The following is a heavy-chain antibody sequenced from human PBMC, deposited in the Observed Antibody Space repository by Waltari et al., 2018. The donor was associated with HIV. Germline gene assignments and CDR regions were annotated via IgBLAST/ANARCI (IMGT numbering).Heavy chain of an antibody. V-gene: IGHV4-61*02. CDR1: GGSISSGSYY. CDR2: ILISGST. Sequence: QVQLQESGPGLVKPSQTLSLTCSVSGGSISSGSYYWGWVRQPAGKGLEWIGRILISGSTNYNPSLESRVTISLDASKKQFSLKLTSVTAADTGVYYCARDTGATRFFDYWGQGILVTVSS. CDR3: ARDTGATRFFDY. D-gene: IGHD1-26*01. J-gene: IGHJ4*02.